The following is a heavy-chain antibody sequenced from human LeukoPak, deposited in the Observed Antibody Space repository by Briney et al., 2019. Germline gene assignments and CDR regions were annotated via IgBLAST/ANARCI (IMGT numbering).Heavy chain of an antibody. V-gene: IGHV1-18*01. CDR2: ISAYNGDT. CDR1: GYSFASFG. Sequence: GASVKVSCEASGYSFASFGINWVRQAPGQGLEWMGWISAYNGDTNYAQNLQGRVTMTTDTSTSTAYMDLRSLRSDDTAVYYCARGGYYGSGSFPDYWGQGTLVTVSS. J-gene: IGHJ4*02. CDR3: ARGGYYGSGSFPDY. D-gene: IGHD3-10*01.